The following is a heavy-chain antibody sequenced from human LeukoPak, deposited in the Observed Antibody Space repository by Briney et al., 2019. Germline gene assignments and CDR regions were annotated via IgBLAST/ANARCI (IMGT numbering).Heavy chain of an antibody. CDR2: ISGSGGST. Sequence: PGGSLRLSCAASGFAFSSYAMSWVRQAPGKGLEWVSAISGSGGSTYYADSVKGRFTISRDNSKNTLYLQMNSLRAEDTAVYYCARRIVGATGGGWFDPWGQGTLVTVSS. CDR3: ARRIVGATGGGWFDP. D-gene: IGHD1-26*01. CDR1: GFAFSSYA. V-gene: IGHV3-23*01. J-gene: IGHJ5*02.